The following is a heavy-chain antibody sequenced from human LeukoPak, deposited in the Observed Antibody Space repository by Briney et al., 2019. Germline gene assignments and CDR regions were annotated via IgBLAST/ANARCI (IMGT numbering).Heavy chain of an antibody. CDR1: GFTFSSYA. CDR3: AKDSTFQAVTTYYFDY. J-gene: IGHJ4*02. CDR2: ISGSGGST. V-gene: IGHV3-23*01. D-gene: IGHD4-17*01. Sequence: PGGSLRLSCAASGFTFSSYAMSWVRQAPGKGLEWVSAISGSGGSTYYADSVKGRFTISRDNSKNTLYLQMNSLRAEDTAVYYCAKDSTFQAVTTYYFDYWGQGTLVTVSP.